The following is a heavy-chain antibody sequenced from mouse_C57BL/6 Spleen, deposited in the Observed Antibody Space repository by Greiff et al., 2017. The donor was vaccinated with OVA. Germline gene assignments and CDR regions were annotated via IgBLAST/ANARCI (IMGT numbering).Heavy chain of an antibody. CDR1: GYTFTSYW. Sequence: QVQLKQPGAELVRPGSSVKLSCKASGYTFTSYWMDWVKQRPGQGLEWIGNIYPSDSETHYNQKFKDKATLTVDKSSSPAYMQLSSLTSEDSAVYYCARGGVQDYWGQGTTLTVSS. J-gene: IGHJ2*01. D-gene: IGHD2-14*01. CDR2: IYPSDSET. V-gene: IGHV1-61*01. CDR3: ARGGVQDY.